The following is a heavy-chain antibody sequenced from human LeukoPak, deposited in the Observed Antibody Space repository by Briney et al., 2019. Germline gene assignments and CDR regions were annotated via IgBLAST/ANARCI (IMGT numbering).Heavy chain of an antibody. D-gene: IGHD3-10*01. CDR2: IYYSGST. J-gene: IGHJ3*02. Sequence: SETLSLTCTVSGGSISSSSYYWGWIRQPPGKGLEWIGSIYYSGSTYYNPSLKSRVTISVDTSKNQFSLKLSSVTAADTAVYYCARRRVTMVQGVIISDAVDIWGQGTMVTVSS. V-gene: IGHV4-39*01. CDR3: ARRRVTMVQGVIISDAVDI. CDR1: GGSISSSSYY.